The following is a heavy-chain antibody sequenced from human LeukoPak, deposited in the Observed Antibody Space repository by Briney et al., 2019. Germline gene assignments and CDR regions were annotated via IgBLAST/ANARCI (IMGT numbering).Heavy chain of an antibody. CDR3: ARQPAATAAFDI. Sequence: PSETLSLTCTVSGGSISSYYWSWIRQPPGKGLEWIAYVHNNGETKHNPSLKSRDTISVDTPNNQISLRLSSVTAADTAMYYCARQPAATAAFDIWGLGTMVTVPS. V-gene: IGHV4-59*08. D-gene: IGHD5-18*01. CDR2: VHNNGET. CDR1: GGSISSYY. J-gene: IGHJ3*02.